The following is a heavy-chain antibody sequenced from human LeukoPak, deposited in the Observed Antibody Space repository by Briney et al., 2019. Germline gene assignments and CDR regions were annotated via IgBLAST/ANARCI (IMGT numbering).Heavy chain of an antibody. Sequence: GGSLRLSCAASGITFSSYGMSWVRQAPGKGLEWVSAISGSGGSTYYADSVKGRFTISRDNSKNTLYLQMNSLRAEDTAVYYCAKDRYTAMPYNWFDPWGQGTLVTVSS. CDR1: GITFSSYG. J-gene: IGHJ5*02. CDR2: ISGSGGST. V-gene: IGHV3-23*01. D-gene: IGHD5-18*01. CDR3: AKDRYTAMPYNWFDP.